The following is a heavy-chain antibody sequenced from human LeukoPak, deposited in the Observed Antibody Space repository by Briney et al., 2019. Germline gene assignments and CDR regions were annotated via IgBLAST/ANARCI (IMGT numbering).Heavy chain of an antibody. CDR1: GYTFTSYY. J-gene: IGHJ4*02. D-gene: IGHD1-14*01. V-gene: IGHV1-46*01. CDR3: ARDLPREPPDY. CDR2: INPSAGST. Sequence: ASVKVSCKASGYTFTSYYMNWVRPAPEQGLEWMGIINPSAGSTSYAQKFQGRVTMTRDTSTSTVYMELSSLRSEDTAVYYCARDLPREPPDYWGQGPLVTVSS.